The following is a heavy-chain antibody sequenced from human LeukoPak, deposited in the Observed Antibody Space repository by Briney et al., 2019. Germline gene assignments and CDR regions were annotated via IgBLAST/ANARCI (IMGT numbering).Heavy chain of an antibody. D-gene: IGHD1-26*01. Sequence: PSETLSLTCAVYGGSFSGYYWSWIRQPPGKGLEWIGEINHSGSTNYNPSLKSRVTISVDTSKNQFSLKLSSVTAADTAVYYCARSVGAIGHFDYWGQGTLVTVSS. CDR1: GGSFSGYY. CDR2: INHSGST. J-gene: IGHJ4*02. V-gene: IGHV4-34*01. CDR3: ARSVGAIGHFDY.